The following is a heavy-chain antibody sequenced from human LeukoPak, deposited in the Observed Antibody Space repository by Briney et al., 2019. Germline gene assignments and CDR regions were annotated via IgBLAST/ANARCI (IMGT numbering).Heavy chain of an antibody. Sequence: GSLRLSCAASGFTFSNAWMSWVRQAPGKGLEWVGRIKSKTDGGTTDYAAPVKGRFTISRDDSKNTLYLQMNSLRTEDTALYYCARDQWGSIDYWGQGTLVTVSS. D-gene: IGHD3-16*01. CDR3: ARDQWGSIDY. V-gene: IGHV3-15*01. CDR2: IKSKTDGGTT. CDR1: GFTFSNAW. J-gene: IGHJ4*02.